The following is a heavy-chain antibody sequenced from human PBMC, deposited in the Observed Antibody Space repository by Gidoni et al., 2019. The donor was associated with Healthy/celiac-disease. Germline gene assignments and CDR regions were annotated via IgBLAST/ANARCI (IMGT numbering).Heavy chain of an antibody. D-gene: IGHD2-2*01. V-gene: IGHV4-59*01. Sequence: QVQLPESGPGLVNPSETLSLPCTVSGGSISSYYWRWTRQPPGRGLEWIGYIYYSGSTNYNPSHKSRVTISVDTSKNQYSLKLSSVTAADTAVYCCAREMWDQLPEDIWGQGTMVTVSS. J-gene: IGHJ3*02. CDR2: IYYSGST. CDR1: GGSISSYY. CDR3: AREMWDQLPEDI.